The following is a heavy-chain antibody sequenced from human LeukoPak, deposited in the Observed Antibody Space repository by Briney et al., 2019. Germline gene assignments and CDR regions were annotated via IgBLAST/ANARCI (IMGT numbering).Heavy chain of an antibody. V-gene: IGHV1-2*02. Sequence: ASVKVSCKASEYTFIGYYIHWVRQAPGQGLEWMGWINPRSGGRNYAQKFQGRVSLTRDTSIKTAYMELSRLTFDDTAVCYCARDITDGWLDPWGQGTLVTVSS. D-gene: IGHD1-14*01. J-gene: IGHJ5*02. CDR3: ARDITDGWLDP. CDR1: EYTFIGYY. CDR2: INPRSGGR.